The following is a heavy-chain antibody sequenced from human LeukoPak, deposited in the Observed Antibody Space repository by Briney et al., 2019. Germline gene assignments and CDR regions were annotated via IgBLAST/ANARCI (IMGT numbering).Heavy chain of an antibody. Sequence: SETLSLTCAVYGGSFSGYHWSWIRQPPGKGLEWIGEINHRGNTNYNPSLKSRVTMSVDTSKNQFSLKLSSVTAAATAVYYCARGRGAARFVTIEFDYWGQGALVTVSS. J-gene: IGHJ4*02. D-gene: IGHD6-6*01. CDR2: INHRGNT. CDR3: ARGRGAARFVTIEFDY. V-gene: IGHV4-34*01. CDR1: GGSFSGYH.